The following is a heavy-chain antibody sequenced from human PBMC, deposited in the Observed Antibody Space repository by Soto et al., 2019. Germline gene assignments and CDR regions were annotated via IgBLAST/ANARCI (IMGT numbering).Heavy chain of an antibody. CDR1: GYTFTSYG. Sequence: QVQLVQSGAEVKKPGASVKVSCKASGYTFTSYGISWVRQAPGQGLEWMGWISAYNGNTNYAQKVQSRVTMTTDTSTSTVNMELRSLRSDDTAVYYCASYYYYGSGRYYPQKGSDYYYGMDVWGQGTTVTVSS. V-gene: IGHV1-18*01. J-gene: IGHJ6*02. CDR2: ISAYNGNT. CDR3: ASYYYYGSGRYYPQKGSDYYYGMDV. D-gene: IGHD3-10*01.